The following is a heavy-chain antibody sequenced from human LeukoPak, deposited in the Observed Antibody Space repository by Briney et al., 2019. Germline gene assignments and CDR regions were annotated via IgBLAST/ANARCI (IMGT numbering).Heavy chain of an antibody. Sequence: GASVKVSCKASGYTFTGYYMHWVRQAPGQGLEWMGWINPNSGGTNYAQKFQGRVTMTRDTSISTAYMELSRLRSDDTAVYYCASLGTIVGVVGWFVPWGQGTLVTVSS. J-gene: IGHJ5*02. CDR3: ASLGTIVGVVGWFVP. D-gene: IGHD3-3*01. CDR1: GYTFTGYY. CDR2: INPNSGGT. V-gene: IGHV1-2*02.